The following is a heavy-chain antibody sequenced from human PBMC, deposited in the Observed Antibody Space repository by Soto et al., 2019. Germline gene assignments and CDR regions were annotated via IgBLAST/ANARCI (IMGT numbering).Heavy chain of an antibody. V-gene: IGHV1-3*01. J-gene: IGHJ2*01. CDR1: GYTFTSYA. D-gene: IGHD2-2*01. CDR3: AREGVDVVVPAAIYHEDWYFDL. CDR2: INAGNGNT. Sequence: QVQLVQSGAEVKKPGASVKVSCKASGYTFTSYAMHWVRQAPGQRLEWMGWINAGNGNTKYSQKFQGRVTITRDTSASTAYMELSSLRSEDTAVYYCAREGVDVVVPAAIYHEDWYFDLWGRGTLVTVSS.